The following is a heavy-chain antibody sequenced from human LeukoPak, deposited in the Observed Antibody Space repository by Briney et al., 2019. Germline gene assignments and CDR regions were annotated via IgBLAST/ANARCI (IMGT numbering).Heavy chain of an antibody. J-gene: IGHJ4*02. CDR2: IWYDGTRE. CDR1: GFTLSSHG. CDR3: ARDLSFRSLDF. Sequence: PGGSLRLSCVASGFTLSSHGMHWVRQAPGKGLEWVALIWYDGTRENYADSVKGRFTISRDLSKNTLNLQMNSLRVDDTAVFYCARDLSFRSLDFRGQGTLVTVSS. V-gene: IGHV3-33*01. D-gene: IGHD1-26*01.